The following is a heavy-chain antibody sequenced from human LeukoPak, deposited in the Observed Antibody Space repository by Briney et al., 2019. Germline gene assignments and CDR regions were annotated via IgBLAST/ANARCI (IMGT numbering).Heavy chain of an antibody. CDR3: ARQQLSQVYYFDN. CDR1: GGSISSYY. D-gene: IGHD6-13*01. Sequence: CETLPLTCTVTGGSISSYYWSWIRQPPGKGLEWIGYIYYTGSTNYNPSLKSRVTISVDTSKNQFSLKLSSVTAADTAVYYCARQQLSQVYYFDNWGRGTVVTVSS. CDR2: IYYTGST. V-gene: IGHV4-59*01. J-gene: IGHJ4*02.